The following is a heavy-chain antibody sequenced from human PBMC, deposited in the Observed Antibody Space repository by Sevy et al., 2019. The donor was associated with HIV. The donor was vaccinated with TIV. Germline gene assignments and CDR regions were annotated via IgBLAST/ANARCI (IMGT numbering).Heavy chain of an antibody. D-gene: IGHD2-8*01. J-gene: IGHJ5*02. CDR3: TRNGGAFDNGFDP. Sequence: GGSLRLSCTASGFTFSSYDMNWVRQAPGKGLEWVSKISGSGSSIYYADSVKGRFTISRDNAKNSLNLQMNSRRAEDTAVYYCTRNGGAFDNGFDPWGQGTLVTVSS. CDR2: ISGSGSSI. V-gene: IGHV3-48*03. CDR1: GFTFSSYD.